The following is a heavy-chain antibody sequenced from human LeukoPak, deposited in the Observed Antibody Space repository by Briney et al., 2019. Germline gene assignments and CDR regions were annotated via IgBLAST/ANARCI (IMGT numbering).Heavy chain of an antibody. Sequence: GGSLRLSCAVSGITLSNYGMSWVRQAPGKGLEWVAGLSGSGGGANYADSVQGRFTISRDNPKNTLYLQMNSLRAEDTAVYFCAKRGVVIRVFLVGFHKEAYYFDSWGQGALVTVSS. D-gene: IGHD3-10*01. J-gene: IGHJ4*02. CDR3: AKRGVVIRVFLVGFHKEAYYFDS. CDR2: LSGSGGGA. CDR1: GITLSNYG. V-gene: IGHV3-23*01.